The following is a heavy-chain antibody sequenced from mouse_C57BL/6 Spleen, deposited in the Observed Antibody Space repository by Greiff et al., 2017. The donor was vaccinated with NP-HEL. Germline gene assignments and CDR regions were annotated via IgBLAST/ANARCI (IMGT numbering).Heavy chain of an antibody. V-gene: IGHV1-74*01. Sequence: QVQLQQPGAELVKPGASVKVSCKASGYTFTSYWMHWVKQRPGQGLEWIGRIHPSDSDTNYNQKFKGKATLTVDKSSSTAYMQLSSLTSEDSAVYYCAISYDYGSSFFAYWGQGTLVTVSA. D-gene: IGHD1-1*01. J-gene: IGHJ3*01. CDR1: GYTFTSYW. CDR3: AISYDYGSSFFAY. CDR2: IHPSDSDT.